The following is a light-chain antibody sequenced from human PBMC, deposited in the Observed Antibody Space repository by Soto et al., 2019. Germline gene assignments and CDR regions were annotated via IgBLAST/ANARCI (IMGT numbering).Light chain of an antibody. Sequence: EIVMTHSPATLSVSPGERATLSCRASQSVSSNLAWYQQKPGQAPRLLIYVASHRATGIPARFSGSGSGTEYTLTISNLQAEDFAVYYCQQFNNWPHTFGQGTKVDIK. CDR2: VAS. CDR1: QSVSSN. CDR3: QQFNNWPHT. J-gene: IGKJ2*01. V-gene: IGKV3-15*01.